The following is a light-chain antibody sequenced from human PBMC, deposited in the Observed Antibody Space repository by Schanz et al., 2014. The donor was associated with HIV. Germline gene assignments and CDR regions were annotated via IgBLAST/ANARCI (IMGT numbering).Light chain of an antibody. Sequence: QSVLTQPPSVSEAPRQRVTISCSGGTSNVVSNYVSWYQQGPGTAPKLLIYDNSKRPSGTPDRFSGSKSGTSATLGITGLQTGDEADYYCGSWDSSLKAVVFGGGTKVTVL. CDR2: DNS. V-gene: IGLV1-51*01. CDR3: GSWDSSLKAVV. CDR1: TSNVVSNY. J-gene: IGLJ2*01.